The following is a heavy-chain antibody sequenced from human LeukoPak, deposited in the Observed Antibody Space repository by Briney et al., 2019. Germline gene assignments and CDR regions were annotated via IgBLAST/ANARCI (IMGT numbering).Heavy chain of an antibody. CDR1: GFTFSSYG. Sequence: GGSLRLSCAASGFTFSSYGIHWVRQAPGKGLEWVAFIRYDGSNKYYTDSVKGRFTISRDNSKNTLYLQMNSLRAEDTAVYYCAKSDYDFLTAASWDYWGQGTLVTVS. CDR2: IRYDGSNK. V-gene: IGHV3-30*02. CDR3: AKSDYDFLTAASWDY. D-gene: IGHD3-9*01. J-gene: IGHJ4*02.